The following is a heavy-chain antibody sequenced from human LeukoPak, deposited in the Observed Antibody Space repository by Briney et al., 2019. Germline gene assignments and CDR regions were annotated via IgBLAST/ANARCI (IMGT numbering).Heavy chain of an antibody. V-gene: IGHV1-69*01. Sequence: GSSVEVSCKASGGTFSSYAISWVRQAPGQGLEWMGGIIPTFGTANYAQKFQGRVTITADESTSTAYMELSSLRSEDTAVYYCARSGGRFGELLYENWFDPWGQGTLVTVSS. CDR2: IIPTFGTA. D-gene: IGHD3-10*01. CDR1: GGTFSSYA. CDR3: ARSGGRFGELLYENWFDP. J-gene: IGHJ5*02.